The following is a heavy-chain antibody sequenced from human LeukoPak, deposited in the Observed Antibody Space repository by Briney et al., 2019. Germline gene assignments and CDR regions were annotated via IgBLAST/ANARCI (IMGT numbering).Heavy chain of an antibody. CDR1: GGTFSSYA. J-gene: IGHJ4*02. CDR2: IIPIFGTA. Sequence: SVKFSCKASGGTFSSYAISWVRQAPGQGLEWMGGIIPIFGTANYAQKFQGRVTITADESTSTAYMELSSLRSEDTAVYYCARAWLHGGKYFDYWGQGTLVTVSS. CDR3: ARAWLHGGKYFDY. V-gene: IGHV1-69*01. D-gene: IGHD5-24*01.